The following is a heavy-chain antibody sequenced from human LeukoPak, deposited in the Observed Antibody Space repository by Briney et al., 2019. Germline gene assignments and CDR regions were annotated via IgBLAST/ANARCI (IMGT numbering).Heavy chain of an antibody. CDR1: GDSISSYY. V-gene: IGHV4-59*01. CDR3: ARDKEGLGRTDY. CDR2: IYYSGST. D-gene: IGHD1-26*01. Sequence: SETLSLTCTVSGDSISSYYWSWIRQPPGKGLEWIGYIYYSGSTNYNPSLKSRVTISVDTSKNQFSLKLSSVTAADTAVYYCARDKEGLGRTDYWGQGTLVTVSS. J-gene: IGHJ4*02.